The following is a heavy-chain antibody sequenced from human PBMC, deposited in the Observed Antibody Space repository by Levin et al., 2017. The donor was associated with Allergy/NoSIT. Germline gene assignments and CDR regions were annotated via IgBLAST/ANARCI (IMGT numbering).Heavy chain of an antibody. Sequence: PGESLKISCAASGFTFSSYAMHWVRQAPGKGLEWVAVISYDGSNKYYADSVKGRFTISRDNSKNTLYLQMNSLRAEDTAVYYCARAVWNAFDIWGQGTMVTVSS. CDR2: ISYDGSNK. V-gene: IGHV3-30-3*01. CDR3: ARAVWNAFDI. CDR1: GFTFSSYA. J-gene: IGHJ3*02. D-gene: IGHD2-8*01.